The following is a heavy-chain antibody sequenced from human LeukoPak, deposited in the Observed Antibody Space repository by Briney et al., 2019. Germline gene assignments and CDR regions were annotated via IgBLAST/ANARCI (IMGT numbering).Heavy chain of an antibody. D-gene: IGHD1-26*01. Sequence: PSETLSLTCAVYGGSFSGYYWSWIRQPPGKGLEWIGEINHSGSTNYNPSLKSRVTISVDTSKNQFSLKLSSVTAADTAVYYCARSSGATGLKAYWGQGTLVTVSS. CDR2: INHSGST. J-gene: IGHJ4*02. CDR3: ARSSGATGLKAY. V-gene: IGHV4-34*01. CDR1: GGSFSGYY.